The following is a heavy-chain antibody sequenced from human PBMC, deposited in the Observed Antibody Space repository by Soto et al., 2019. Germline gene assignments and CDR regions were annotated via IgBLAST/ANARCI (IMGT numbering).Heavy chain of an antibody. D-gene: IGHD1-7*01. V-gene: IGHV6-1*01. CDR2: SYFRFKWYH. CDR1: GDTVSSNRAA. Sequence: QVQLQQSGPGLVETSQTLSLTCAISGDTVSSNRAAWSWFRQSPSRGLEWLGRSYFRFKWYHDSTPSLNGRLTLNLDASKNLLSLHLNSMAPEDAAVYFCSRERLFPGRITGTWGSDFWGQGTLVTVSS. CDR3: SRERLFPGRITGTWGSDF. J-gene: IGHJ4*02.